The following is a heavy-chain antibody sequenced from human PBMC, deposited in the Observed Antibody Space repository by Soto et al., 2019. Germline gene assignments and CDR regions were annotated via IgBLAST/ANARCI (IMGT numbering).Heavy chain of an antibody. J-gene: IGHJ6*03. V-gene: IGHV4-31*02. Sequence: TLYITCTVSGGFISSGGYYWAWIRQHPGKGLEWIGYIYHSGSTYYNPSLKSRVTISVDTSENQFSLRLSSVTAADTAIYYCARERCSTGCPMDVWGKGATVTVSS. D-gene: IGHD2-2*01. CDR2: IYHSGST. CDR1: GGFISSGGYY. CDR3: ARERCSTGCPMDV.